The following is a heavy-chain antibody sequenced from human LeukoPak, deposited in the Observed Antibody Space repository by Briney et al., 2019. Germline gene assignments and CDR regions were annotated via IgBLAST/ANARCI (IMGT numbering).Heavy chain of an antibody. CDR1: GYTFTSYD. CDR2: MNPNSGNT. J-gene: IGHJ3*02. D-gene: IGHD3-22*01. CDR3: ASNYYDSSGYLHDAFDI. V-gene: IGHV1-8*01. Sequence: GASVKVSCKASGYTFTSYDINWVRQATGQGLEWMGWMNPNSGNTGYAQKFQGRVTMTRNTSIGTAYMGLSSLRSEDTAVYYCASNYYDSSGYLHDAFDIWGQGTMVTVSS.